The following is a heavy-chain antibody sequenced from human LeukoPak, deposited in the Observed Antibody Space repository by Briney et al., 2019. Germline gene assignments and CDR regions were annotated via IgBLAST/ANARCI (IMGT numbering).Heavy chain of an antibody. CDR3: ARSTKGIAAANFDY. J-gene: IGHJ4*02. Sequence: PSETLSLTCAVYGGSFSGYYWSWIRQPPGKGLEWIGEINHSGSTNYNPSLKSRVTISVDTSKNQFSLKLSSVTAADTAVYYCARSTKGIAAANFDYWGQGTLVTVSS. D-gene: IGHD6-13*01. CDR1: GGSFSGYY. CDR2: INHSGST. V-gene: IGHV4-34*01.